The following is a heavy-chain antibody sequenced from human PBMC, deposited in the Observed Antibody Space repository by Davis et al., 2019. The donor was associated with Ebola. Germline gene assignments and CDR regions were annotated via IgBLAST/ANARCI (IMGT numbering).Heavy chain of an antibody. D-gene: IGHD3-10*01. CDR1: GSTFSKYA. J-gene: IGHJ4*02. Sequence: SVKVSCKASGSTFSKYAINWVRQAPGQGPEWMGVIVPIVGATEYAQKFQGKVTITADRSTGTAYMELSSLTSEDAAIYYCATNLLGGAYPQFDNWGQGTLVAVSS. V-gene: IGHV1-69*06. CDR2: IVPIVGAT. CDR3: ATNLLGGAYPQFDN.